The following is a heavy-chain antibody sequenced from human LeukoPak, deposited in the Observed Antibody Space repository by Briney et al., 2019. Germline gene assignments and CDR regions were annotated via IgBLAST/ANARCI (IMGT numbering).Heavy chain of an antibody. V-gene: IGHV3-30*18. CDR3: AKDKYCSSTSRCTSYFDY. Sequence: SGGSLRLSCAASGFTFSSYGMHWDRQAPGKGLEWVAVISYDGSNKYYADSVKGRFTISRDNSKNTLYLQMNSLRAEDTAVYYCAKDKYCSSTSRCTSYFDYWGQGTLVTVSS. D-gene: IGHD2-2*01. J-gene: IGHJ4*02. CDR2: ISYDGSNK. CDR1: GFTFSSYG.